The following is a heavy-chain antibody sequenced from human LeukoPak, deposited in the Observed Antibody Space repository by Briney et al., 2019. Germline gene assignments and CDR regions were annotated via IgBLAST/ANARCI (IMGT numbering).Heavy chain of an antibody. V-gene: IGHV3-21*01. CDR3: ARDIRGYSYGDFDY. D-gene: IGHD5-18*01. CDR2: ISSSSSYT. Sequence: GGSLRLSCAASGFTFSSYSMNWVRQAPGKGLEWVSSISSSSSYTYYADSVKGRFTMSRDNAENSLYLQMNSLRAEDTAVYYCARDIRGYSYGDFDYWGQGTLVTVSS. CDR1: GFTFSSYS. J-gene: IGHJ4*02.